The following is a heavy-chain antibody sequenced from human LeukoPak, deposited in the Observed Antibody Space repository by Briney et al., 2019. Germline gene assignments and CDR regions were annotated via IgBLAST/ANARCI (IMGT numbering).Heavy chain of an antibody. D-gene: IGHD2-15*01. CDR3: AKDVGYCAGGGCYSADDAFDI. J-gene: IGHJ3*02. Sequence: PSETLSLTCTVSGGSISSSSYYWGWIRQPPGKGLEWVSAISGSGGSTYYADSVKGRFTISRDNSKNTLYLQMYSLTAEDTALYYCAKDVGYCAGGGCYSADDAFDIWGQGTKVTV. CDR1: GGSISSSSYY. CDR2: ISGSGGST. V-gene: IGHV3-23*01.